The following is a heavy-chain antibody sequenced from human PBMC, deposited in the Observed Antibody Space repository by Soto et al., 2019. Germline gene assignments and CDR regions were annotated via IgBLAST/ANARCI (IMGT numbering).Heavy chain of an antibody. CDR3: AREVSKYSGYDFDY. Sequence: EVQLVESGGGLVKPGGSLRLSCAASGFTFSSYSMNWVRQAPGKGLEWVSSISSSRSYIYYADAVKGRFTISRDNAKNSLYLKMNSLRAEDTAVYYCAREVSKYSGYDFDYWGQGTLVTVSS. CDR2: ISSSRSYI. V-gene: IGHV3-21*01. J-gene: IGHJ4*02. D-gene: IGHD5-12*01. CDR1: GFTFSSYS.